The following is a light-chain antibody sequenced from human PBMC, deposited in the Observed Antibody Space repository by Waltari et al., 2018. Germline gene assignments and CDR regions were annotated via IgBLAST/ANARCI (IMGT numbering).Light chain of an antibody. CDR1: RSDVGSYNY. CDR2: EVS. Sequence: QSALTQPPSASGSPGQSVTISCTGTRSDVGSYNYVSWYQQHPGKAPKLMIYEVSKRPSGVPDRFSGSKSGNTASLTVSGLQAEDETDYYCSSYAGRNNLVFGGGTKLTVL. J-gene: IGLJ2*01. CDR3: SSYAGRNNLV. V-gene: IGLV2-8*01.